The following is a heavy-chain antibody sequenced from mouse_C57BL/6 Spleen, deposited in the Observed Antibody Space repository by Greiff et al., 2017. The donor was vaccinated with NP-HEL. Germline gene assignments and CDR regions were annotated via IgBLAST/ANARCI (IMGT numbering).Heavy chain of an antibody. CDR1: GFTFSDYY. Sequence: EVQRVESEGGLVQPGSSMKLSCTASGFTFSDYYMAWVRQVPEKGLEWVANINYDGSSTYYLDSLKSRFIISRDNAKNILYLQMSSLKSEDTATYYCAREDSNYKVPFAYWGQGTLVTVSA. J-gene: IGHJ3*01. V-gene: IGHV5-16*01. CDR2: INYDGSST. CDR3: AREDSNYKVPFAY. D-gene: IGHD2-5*01.